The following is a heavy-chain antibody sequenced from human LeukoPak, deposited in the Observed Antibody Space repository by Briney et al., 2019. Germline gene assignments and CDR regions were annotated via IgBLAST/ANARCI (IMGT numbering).Heavy chain of an antibody. V-gene: IGHV4-59*01. CDR2: IYYSGST. CDR1: GGSISSYY. D-gene: IGHD3-10*01. Sequence: PSETLSLTCTVSGGSISSYYWSWIRHPPGKGLEWIGYIYYSGSTNYNPSLKSRVTISVDTSKNQFSLKLSSVTAADTAVYYCARVGFGELRFDPWGQGTLVTVSS. J-gene: IGHJ5*02. CDR3: ARVGFGELRFDP.